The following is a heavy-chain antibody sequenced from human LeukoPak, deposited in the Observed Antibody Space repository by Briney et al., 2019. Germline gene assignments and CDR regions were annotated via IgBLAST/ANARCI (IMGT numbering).Heavy chain of an antibody. D-gene: IGHD1-26*01. V-gene: IGHV4-59*07. J-gene: IGHJ4*02. CDR3: ARGLLVGNTGYYFDY. CDR1: GGSISGYH. Sequence: PSDTLSPTCSVSGGSISGYHWTCLRQPPRKGLELIGYIYYSGSTNYHPSLKSRVTLSVDTSKKQFSLKLSSVTAADTAVYYCARGLLVGNTGYYFDYWGQGTLVTVSS. CDR2: IYYSGST.